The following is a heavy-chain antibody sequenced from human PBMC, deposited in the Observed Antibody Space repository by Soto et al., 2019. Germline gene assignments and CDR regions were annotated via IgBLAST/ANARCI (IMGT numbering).Heavy chain of an antibody. J-gene: IGHJ6*02. CDR2: IYYSGST. V-gene: IGHV4-30-4*08. CDR1: GGSISSGGYY. CDR3: ARDGSVVVVPAAIGGMDV. Sequence: PSETLSLTCTVSGGSISSGGYYWSWIRQHPGKGLEWIGYIYYSGSTYYNPSLKSRVTISVDTSKNQFSLKLSSVTAADTAVYYCARDGSVVVVPAAIGGMDVWGQGTTVTVSS. D-gene: IGHD2-2*01.